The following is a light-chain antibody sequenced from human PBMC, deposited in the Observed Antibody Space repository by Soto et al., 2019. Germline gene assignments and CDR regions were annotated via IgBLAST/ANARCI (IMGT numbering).Light chain of an antibody. CDR2: AVS. CDR3: QHYHPTPSVS. CDR1: RSVSSNY. V-gene: IGKV3-20*01. J-gene: IGKJ1*01. Sequence: IEMSQSPATLSLSPWERAAFSSRANRSVSSNYLGWYQQKPGQAPRLLIYAVSTRATGIPDRFSGSGSGTDLTLTIIRLEPEDSALYFCQHYHPTPSVSFGQGTQVDIK.